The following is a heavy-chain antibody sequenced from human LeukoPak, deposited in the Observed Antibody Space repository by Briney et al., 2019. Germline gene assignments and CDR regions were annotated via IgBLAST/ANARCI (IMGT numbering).Heavy chain of an antibody. CDR3: AGISSSWYYYFDY. V-gene: IGHV4-30-2*02. CDR2: IYHSGST. CDR1: GGSISSGGYY. D-gene: IGHD6-13*01. J-gene: IGHJ4*02. Sequence: PSETLSLTCTVSGGSISSGGYYWSWIRQPPGKGLEWIGYIYHSGSTYYNPSLKSRVAISVDRSKNQFSLKLSSVTAADTAVYYCAGISSSWYYYFDYWGQGTLVTVSS.